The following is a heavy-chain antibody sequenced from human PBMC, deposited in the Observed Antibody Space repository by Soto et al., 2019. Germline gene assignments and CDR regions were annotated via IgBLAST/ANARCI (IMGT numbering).Heavy chain of an antibody. CDR3: ARVETGITIFGVVIGRIDY. V-gene: IGHV1-18*01. D-gene: IGHD3-3*01. CDR1: GYTFTSYG. J-gene: IGHJ4*02. CDR2: ISAYNGNT. Sequence: GASVKVSCKASGYTFTSYGINWVRQAPGQGLEWMGWISAYNGNTNYAQKLQGRVTMTTDTSTSTAYMELRSLRSDDTAVYYCARVETGITIFGVVIGRIDYWGQGTLVTVSS.